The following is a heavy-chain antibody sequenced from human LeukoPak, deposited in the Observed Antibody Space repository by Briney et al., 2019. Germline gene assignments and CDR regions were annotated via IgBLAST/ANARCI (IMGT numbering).Heavy chain of an antibody. CDR2: INHSGSA. CDR3: ARGRDGYNFLNRGEYYYFDY. CDR1: GGSFSGYY. J-gene: IGHJ4*02. V-gene: IGHV4-34*01. D-gene: IGHD5-24*01. Sequence: SETLSLTCAVYGGSFSGYYWSWIRQPPGKGLEWIGEINHSGSANYNPSLKSRVTISVDTSKNQFSLKLSSVTAADTAVYYCARGRDGYNFLNRGEYYYFDYWGQGTLVTVSS.